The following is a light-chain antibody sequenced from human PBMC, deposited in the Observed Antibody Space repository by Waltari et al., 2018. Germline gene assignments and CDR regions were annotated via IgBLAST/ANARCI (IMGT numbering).Light chain of an antibody. CDR3: ISFTNNNSPYPFV. Sequence: QSALTQPASVSGSPGQSITISCTGTSNDVGNYNYVSWYQQHPGKAPKLIIYDVSNRPSGGSNHFSGSKSGNTASLIISGLQTEDEADYYCISFTNNNSPYPFVFGTGTKVTV. J-gene: IGLJ1*01. V-gene: IGLV2-14*03. CDR1: SNDVGNYNY. CDR2: DVS.